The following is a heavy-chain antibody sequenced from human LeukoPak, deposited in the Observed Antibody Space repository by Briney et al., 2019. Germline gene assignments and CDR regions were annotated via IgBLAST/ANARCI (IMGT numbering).Heavy chain of an antibody. CDR3: ARHNYCSGGSCHFDY. V-gene: IGHV4-59*08. CDR2: IYYSGST. J-gene: IGHJ4*02. Sequence: PSETLSLTCTVSGGSISSYYWSWIRQPPGKGLEWIGYIYYSGSTNYNPSLKSRVTMSVDTSKNQFSLKLSSVTAADTAVYYCARHNYCSGGSCHFDYWGQGTLVTVSS. CDR1: GGSISSYY. D-gene: IGHD2-15*01.